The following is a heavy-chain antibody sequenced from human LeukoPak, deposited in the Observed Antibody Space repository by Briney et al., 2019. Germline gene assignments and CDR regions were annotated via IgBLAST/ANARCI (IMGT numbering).Heavy chain of an antibody. CDR2: ISGSGGST. CDR1: GFTFGSYA. Sequence: GGSLRLSCAASGFTFGSYAMSWVRQAPGKGLDWVSAISGSGGSTYYAGSVMGRFTTSRDNSKNTLYLEMNSLRGEDTAVYYCARGSSASYYNSRFDYWGQGTLVTVSS. D-gene: IGHD3-10*01. J-gene: IGHJ4*02. V-gene: IGHV3-23*01. CDR3: ARGSSASYYNSRFDY.